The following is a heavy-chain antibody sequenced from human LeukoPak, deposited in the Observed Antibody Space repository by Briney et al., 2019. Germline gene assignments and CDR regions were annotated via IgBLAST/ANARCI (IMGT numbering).Heavy chain of an antibody. V-gene: IGHV4-59*08. J-gene: IGHJ4*02. CDR3: ARRAVAENYFDY. D-gene: IGHD6-19*01. Sequence: SETLSLTCTVSGGPITSYYWSWIRQPPGKGLEWIGYIYSSGSTTYNPSLKSRVTISVDTSKNQFSLKLTSVTAADTAVYYCARRAVAENYFDYWGQGTLVTDSS. CDR2: IYSSGST. CDR1: GGPITSYY.